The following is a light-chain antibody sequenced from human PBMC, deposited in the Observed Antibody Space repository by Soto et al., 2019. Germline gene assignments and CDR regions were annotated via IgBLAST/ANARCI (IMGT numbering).Light chain of an antibody. CDR3: QQSYSTPWT. Sequence: DIQMTQSPSSLSASVGDRVTITCRASQSISYYLNWYQQKQGRAPRLLIYSTSTLQSGVPSKFSGSASGTDFTLTISSLQPEDFATYYCQQSYSTPWTCGQGTKGDIK. V-gene: IGKV1-39*01. J-gene: IGKJ1*01. CDR1: QSISYY. CDR2: STS.